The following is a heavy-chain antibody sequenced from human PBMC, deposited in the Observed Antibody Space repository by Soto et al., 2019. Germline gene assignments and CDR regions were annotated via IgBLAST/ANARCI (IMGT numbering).Heavy chain of an antibody. Sequence: FLRLSCAASGFTFSSYWMHWVRQAPGKGLVWVSRINSDGSSTSYADSVKGRFTISRDNAKNTLYLQMNSLRAEDTAVYYCARDPPSYCSGGSCYSAYYYYGMDVWGQGTTVTVSS. V-gene: IGHV3-74*01. D-gene: IGHD2-15*01. CDR1: GFTFSSYW. CDR3: ARDPPSYCSGGSCYSAYYYYGMDV. CDR2: INSDGSST. J-gene: IGHJ6*02.